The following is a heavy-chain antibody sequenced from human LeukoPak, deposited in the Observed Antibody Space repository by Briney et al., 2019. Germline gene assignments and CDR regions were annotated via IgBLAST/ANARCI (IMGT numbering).Heavy chain of an antibody. CDR1: GGSISSGGYY. CDR3: AREGIDCSSTSCYTLPLHN. V-gene: IGHV4-31*03. Sequence: SETLSLTCTVSGGSISSGGYYWSWIRQHPGKGLEWIGYIYYSGSTYYNPSLKSRVTISVDTSKNQFSLKLSSVTAADTAVYYCAREGIDCSSTSCYTLPLHNWGQETLVTVSS. D-gene: IGHD2-2*02. J-gene: IGHJ4*02. CDR2: IYYSGST.